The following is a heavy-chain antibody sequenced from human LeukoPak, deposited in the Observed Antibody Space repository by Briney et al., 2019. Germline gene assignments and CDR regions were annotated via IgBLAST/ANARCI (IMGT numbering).Heavy chain of an antibody. CDR2: ISYDGSNK. Sequence: GSLRLSCAASGFTVTTNYMSWVRQAPGKGLEWVAVISYDGSNKYYADSVKGRFIISRDNSKNTLYLQMNSLRAEDTAVYYCARDSRYCSGGSCYPDYYFDYWGQGTLVTVSS. CDR1: GFTVTTNY. V-gene: IGHV3-30-3*01. D-gene: IGHD2-15*01. CDR3: ARDSRYCSGGSCYPDYYFDY. J-gene: IGHJ4*02.